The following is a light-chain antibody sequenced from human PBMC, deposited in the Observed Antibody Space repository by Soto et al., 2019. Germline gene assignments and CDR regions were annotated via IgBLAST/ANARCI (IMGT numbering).Light chain of an antibody. CDR2: EGN. CDR1: SSDVGSYNL. J-gene: IGLJ7*01. CDR3: CSYAGSSAV. V-gene: IGLV2-23*01. Sequence: QSALTQPASVSGSPGQSITISCTGTSSDVGSYNLVSWYQQHPGKAPKLMIYEGNKRPSGVSNRFSGSKSGNTASLTISGLQAEDEADYYCCSYAGSSAVFGGGTQLTVL.